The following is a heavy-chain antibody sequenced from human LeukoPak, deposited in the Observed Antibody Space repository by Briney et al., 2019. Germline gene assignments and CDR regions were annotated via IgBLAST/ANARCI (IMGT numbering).Heavy chain of an antibody. J-gene: IGHJ5*02. D-gene: IGHD6-13*01. CDR2: MYSRGDT. Sequence: GGSLRLSCAASEFTFSNYWMSWARQAPGKGLEWVSVMYSRGDTYYADSVKGRFTFSRDISKNTLYLQMNGLRTEDTAMYYCARDAPQVPAAGVLASWGQGTLVTVSS. CDR3: ARDAPQVPAAGVLAS. CDR1: EFTFSNYW. V-gene: IGHV3-53*01.